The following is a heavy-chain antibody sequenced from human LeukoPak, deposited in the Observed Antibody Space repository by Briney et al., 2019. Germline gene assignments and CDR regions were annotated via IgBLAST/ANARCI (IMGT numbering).Heavy chain of an antibody. Sequence: SETLSLTCSVSGASITTYYWSWIRQPPGKGLEWLGTIYYSGGSNYNPSLNSRVTISVDTSKNQVSLKLSFLTAADTAVYYCARRNNPLGYCSGGSCHPRYYYGMDVWGQGTTVTVSS. V-gene: IGHV4-59*01. J-gene: IGHJ6*02. D-gene: IGHD2-15*01. CDR1: GASITTYY. CDR3: ARRNNPLGYCSGGSCHPRYYYGMDV. CDR2: IYYSGGS.